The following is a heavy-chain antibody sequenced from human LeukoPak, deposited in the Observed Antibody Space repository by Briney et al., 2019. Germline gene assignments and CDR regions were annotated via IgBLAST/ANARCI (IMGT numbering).Heavy chain of an antibody. J-gene: IGHJ5*02. CDR3: AKDTGDYYDSSGYYYAGWFHP. V-gene: IGHV3-30*02. CDR1: GFMFSDYG. D-gene: IGHD3-22*01. Sequence: GGSLRLSCAASGFMFSDYGMYWVRQAPGKGLECVAFIRLDGANKYYADSVKGRFTISRDNSKNTLYLQMNSLRPEDSAVYSCAKDTGDYYDSSGYYYAGWFHPWGQGTLVTVSS. CDR2: IRLDGANK.